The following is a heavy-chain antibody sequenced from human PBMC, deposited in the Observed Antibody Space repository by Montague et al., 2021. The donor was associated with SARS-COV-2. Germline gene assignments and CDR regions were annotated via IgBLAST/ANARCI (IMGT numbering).Heavy chain of an antibody. Sequence: SLRLSCAASGFTFSSYAMHWVRQAPGKGLEWVAVISYDGSNKYYADSVKGRFTISRDNSKNTLYLQMNSLRAEDTAVYYCARDRDDYLWGSYENFDYWGQGTLGTVSS. V-gene: IGHV3-30*04. CDR2: ISYDGSNK. J-gene: IGHJ4*03. CDR3: ARDRDDYLWGSYENFDY. D-gene: IGHD3-16*01. CDR1: GFTFSSYA.